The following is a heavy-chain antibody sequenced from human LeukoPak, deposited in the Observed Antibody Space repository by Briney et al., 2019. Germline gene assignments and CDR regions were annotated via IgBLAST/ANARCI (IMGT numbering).Heavy chain of an antibody. Sequence: SETLSLTCAVYGGSFSGYYWSWIRQPPGKGLEWIGEINHSGSTNYNPSLKSRVTISVDTSKNQFSLKLSSVTAADTAVYYCGMYYYYGMDVWGQGTTVTVSS. CDR1: GGSFSGYY. CDR3: GMYYYYGMDV. CDR2: INHSGST. J-gene: IGHJ6*02. V-gene: IGHV4-34*01.